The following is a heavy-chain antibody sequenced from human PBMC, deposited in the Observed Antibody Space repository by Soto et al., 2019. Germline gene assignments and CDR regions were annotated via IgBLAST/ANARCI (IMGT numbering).Heavy chain of an antibody. J-gene: IGHJ4*02. Sequence: QVQLVQSGAEVKKPGSSVKVSCKASGGTFSSYAISWVRQAPGQGLEWMGGIIPIFGTANYAQKFQGRVTITADESTSTAYMELSSLRSEDTAVYYCVRVRRRAAAGTGYFDYWGQGTLVTVSS. D-gene: IGHD6-13*01. V-gene: IGHV1-69*12. CDR3: VRVRRRAAAGTGYFDY. CDR2: IIPIFGTA. CDR1: GGTFSSYA.